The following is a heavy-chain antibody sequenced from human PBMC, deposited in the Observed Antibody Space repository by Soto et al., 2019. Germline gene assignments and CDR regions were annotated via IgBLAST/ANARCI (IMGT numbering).Heavy chain of an antibody. CDR2: INAGNGNT. Sequence: QVQLVQSGAEEKKPGASVKVSCKASGYTFTSYAMHWVRQAPGQRLEWMGWINAGNGNTKYSQKFQGRVTITRDTSASTAYMELRSLRSEDTAVYYCARGGGWYVWFDPWGQVTLVTVSS. V-gene: IGHV1-3*05. J-gene: IGHJ5*02. CDR1: GYTFTSYA. CDR3: ARGGGWYVWFDP. D-gene: IGHD6-19*01.